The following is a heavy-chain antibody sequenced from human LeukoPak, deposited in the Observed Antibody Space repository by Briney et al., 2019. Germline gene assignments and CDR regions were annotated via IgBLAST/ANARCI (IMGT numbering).Heavy chain of an antibody. CDR1: GLSVSYNY. V-gene: IGHV3-11*04. J-gene: IGHJ6*04. D-gene: IGHD3-10*02. CDR2: ISSSGSTI. CDR3: AELGITMIGGV. Sequence: GGSLRLSCAGSGLSVSYNYMTWVRQAPGKGLEWVSYISSSGSTIYYADSVKGRFTISRDNAKNSLYLQMNSLRAEDTAVYYCAELGITMIGGVWGKGTTVTISS.